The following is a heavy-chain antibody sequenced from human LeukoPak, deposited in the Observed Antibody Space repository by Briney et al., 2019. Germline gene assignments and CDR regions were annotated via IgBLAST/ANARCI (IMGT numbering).Heavy chain of an antibody. CDR3: AREEYQLLNYGMDV. D-gene: IGHD2-2*01. Sequence: PGRSLRLSCAASGFTFSSYGMHWVRQAPGKGLEWVAVIWYDGSNKYYADSVKGRFTISRDNSKNTLYLQMNSLRAEDTAVYYCAREEYQLLNYGMDVWGQGPTVTVSS. CDR2: IWYDGSNK. J-gene: IGHJ6*02. V-gene: IGHV3-33*01. CDR1: GFTFSSYG.